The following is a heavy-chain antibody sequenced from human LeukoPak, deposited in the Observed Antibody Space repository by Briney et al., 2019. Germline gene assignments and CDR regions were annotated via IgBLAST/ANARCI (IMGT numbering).Heavy chain of an antibody. D-gene: IGHD6-13*01. CDR1: GYTFTSYY. V-gene: IGHV1-46*01. Sequence: ASVKVSCKASGYTFTSYYMHWVRQAPGQGLEWMGIINPSGGSTSYAQKFQGRVTMTRDMSTSTVYMELSSLRSEDTAVYYCASSSSCYYMDVWGKGTTVSVSS. CDR3: ASSSSCYYMDV. J-gene: IGHJ6*03. CDR2: INPSGGST.